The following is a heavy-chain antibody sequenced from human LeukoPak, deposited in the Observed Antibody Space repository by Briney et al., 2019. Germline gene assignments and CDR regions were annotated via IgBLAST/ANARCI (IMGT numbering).Heavy chain of an antibody. CDR2: INPDGSAT. Sequence: GGSLRPSCAASGFTFRSDWMSWVRQSPEKGLEWAANINPDGSATYYVDSVKGRFIISRDNTKNSLYLQMNSLRAEDTAVYYCARDGQQLAYFDYWGQGTLVTVSS. CDR3: ARDGQQLAYFDY. D-gene: IGHD6-13*01. V-gene: IGHV3-7*03. J-gene: IGHJ4*02. CDR1: GFTFRSDW.